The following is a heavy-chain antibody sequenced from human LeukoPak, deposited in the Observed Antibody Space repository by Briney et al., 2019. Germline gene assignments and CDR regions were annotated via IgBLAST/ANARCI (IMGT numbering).Heavy chain of an antibody. D-gene: IGHD5-18*01. V-gene: IGHV4-59*12. CDR2: IYYDGST. CDR1: GGSISTYY. J-gene: IGHJ6*03. Sequence: SETLSLTCAVSGGSISTYYWSWIRQSPGKGLEWIGYIYYDGSTNYNPSLKSRVTISLDMSKNQFSLKLTSVTAAETAVYYCAREGRYRYGYNEYHLYMDIWGKGTTVTVSS. CDR3: AREGRYRYGYNEYHLYMDI.